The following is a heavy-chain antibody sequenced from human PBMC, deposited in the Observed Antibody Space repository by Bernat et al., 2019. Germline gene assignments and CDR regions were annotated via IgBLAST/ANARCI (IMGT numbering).Heavy chain of an antibody. CDR3: ARSGRITIFGVAHSGAFDI. J-gene: IGHJ3*02. CDR1: GYTFTGYY. CDR2: INPNSGGT. V-gene: IGHV1-2*04. Sequence: QVQLVQSGAEVKKPGASVKVSCKASGYTFTGYYMHWVRQARGQGLEWMGWINPNSGGTNYAQKFQGWVTMTRDTSISTAYMELSRLRSDDTAVYYCARSGRITIFGVAHSGAFDIWGQGTMVTVSS. D-gene: IGHD3-3*01.